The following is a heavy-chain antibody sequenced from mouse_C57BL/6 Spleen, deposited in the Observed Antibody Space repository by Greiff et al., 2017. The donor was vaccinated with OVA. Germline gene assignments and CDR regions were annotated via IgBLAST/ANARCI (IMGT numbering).Heavy chain of an antibody. D-gene: IGHD2-1*01. J-gene: IGHJ2*01. V-gene: IGHV1-69*01. Sequence: VQLQQPGAELVMPGASVKLSCKASGYTFTSYWMHWVKQRPGQGLEWIGEIDPSDSYTNYNQKFKGKSTLTLDKSSSTAYMQLSSLTSEDSAVYYCAKMRYGNYLFDYWGQGTTLTVSS. CDR2: IDPSDSYT. CDR3: AKMRYGNYLFDY. CDR1: GYTFTSYW.